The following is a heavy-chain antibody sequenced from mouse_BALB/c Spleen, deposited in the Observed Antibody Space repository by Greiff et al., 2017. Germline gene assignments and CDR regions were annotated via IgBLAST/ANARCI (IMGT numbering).Heavy chain of an antibody. Sequence: EVHLVESGGGLVQPGGSLKLSCAASGFTFSSYTMSWVRQTPEKRLEWVAYISNGGGSTYYPDTVKGRFTISRDNAKNTLYLQMSSLKSEDTAMYYCARHRRLDYWGQGTSVTVSS. V-gene: IGHV5-12-2*01. J-gene: IGHJ4*01. CDR3: ARHRRLDY. CDR1: GFTFSSYT. CDR2: ISNGGGST.